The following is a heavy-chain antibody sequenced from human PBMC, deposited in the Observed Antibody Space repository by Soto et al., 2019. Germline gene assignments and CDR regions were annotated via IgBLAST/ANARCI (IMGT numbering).Heavy chain of an antibody. J-gene: IGHJ4*02. CDR1: GFTFSNAW. CDR2: IKSKTDGGTT. CDR3: TTRSLYYYDSSGYYYDLDY. V-gene: IGHV3-15*07. Sequence: GGSLRLSCAASGFTFSNAWMNWVRQAPGKGLEWVGRIKSKTDGGTTDYAAPVKGRFTISRDDSKNTLYLQMNSLKTEDTAVYYCTTRSLYYYDSSGYYYDLDYWGQGTLVTVSS. D-gene: IGHD3-22*01.